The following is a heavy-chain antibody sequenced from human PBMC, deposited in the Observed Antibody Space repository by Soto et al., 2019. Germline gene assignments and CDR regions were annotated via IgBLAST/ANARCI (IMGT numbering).Heavy chain of an antibody. CDR1: GGTFSSYA. J-gene: IGHJ6*02. D-gene: IGHD1-26*01. V-gene: IGHV1-69*13. CDR3: ARDSGSYTPYYYYGMDV. Sequence: GASVKVSCKASGGTFSSYAISWVRQAPGQGLEWMGGIIPIFGTANYAQKFQGRVTITADESTSTAYMELSSLRSEDTAVYYCARDSGSYTPYYYYGMDVWGQGTTVTVSS. CDR2: IIPIFGTA.